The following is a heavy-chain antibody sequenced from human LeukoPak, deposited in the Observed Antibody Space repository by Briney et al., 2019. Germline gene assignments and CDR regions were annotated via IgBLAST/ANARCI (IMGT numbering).Heavy chain of an antibody. CDR1: GYTFTSYN. CDR3: ARARSAYYGMDV. Sequence: ASVKVSCKPSGYTFTSYNMHWGRHTPGQGREWMGLINTSGGSTSYAQKFQGRVTMTRHTSTSTFYIELSSLRSEDTAVYYCARARSAYYGMDVGGQETTVTVPS. CDR2: INTSGGST. J-gene: IGHJ6*02. V-gene: IGHV1-46*01.